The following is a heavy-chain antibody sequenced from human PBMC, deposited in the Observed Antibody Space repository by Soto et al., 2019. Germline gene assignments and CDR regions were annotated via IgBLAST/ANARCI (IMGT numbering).Heavy chain of an antibody. J-gene: IGHJ4*02. CDR2: ITSYTNTI. Sequence: EVQLVESGGGLVQPGGSLRLSCAASGFPFSIYSMNWVRQAPGKGLEWSSYITSYTNTIQYADSVKGRFTISRDNAKNLVYLQMNSLRDEDTAVYFCARSVEGHFDYWGQGTVVTVSS. D-gene: IGHD6-19*01. CDR3: ARSVEGHFDY. CDR1: GFPFSIYS. V-gene: IGHV3-48*02.